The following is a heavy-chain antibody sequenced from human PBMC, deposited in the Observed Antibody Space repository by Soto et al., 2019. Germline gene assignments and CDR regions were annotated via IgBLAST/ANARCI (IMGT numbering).Heavy chain of an antibody. V-gene: IGHV1-69*13. CDR1: GRTFDNYA. D-gene: IGHD2-15*01. J-gene: IGHJ6*02. CDR3: ARGLRTGNYGMDV. Sequence: SVKVSGKASGRTFDNYAVRWVRQAPGQGLEWMGGIIPMFETVNYAQRFQGRLTIAADESTSTAYMELTSLTSADTAIYFCARGLRTGNYGMDVWGQGTTVTVSS. CDR2: IIPMFETV.